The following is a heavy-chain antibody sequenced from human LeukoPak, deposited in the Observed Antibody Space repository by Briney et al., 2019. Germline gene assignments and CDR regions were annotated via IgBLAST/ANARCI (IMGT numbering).Heavy chain of an antibody. CDR2: INPNSGGT. V-gene: IGHV1-2*02. D-gene: IGHD6-19*01. J-gene: IGHJ3*02. CDR3: AKDFRDQWLVNGFQT. CDR1: GYTFTYYY. Sequence: ASVKVSCKASGYTFTYYYIHWVRQAPGQGLEWMGWINPNSGGTNYAQKFQGKVTMNRDTTISTAYMELSRLRFEDTAEYYCAKDFRDQWLVNGFQTWGQGTMVTVSS.